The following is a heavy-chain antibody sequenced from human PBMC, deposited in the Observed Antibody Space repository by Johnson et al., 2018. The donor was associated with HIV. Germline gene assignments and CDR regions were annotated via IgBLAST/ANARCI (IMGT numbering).Heavy chain of an antibody. CDR1: GFTFSSYA. Sequence: QVQLVESGGGVVQPGRSLRLSCAASGFTFSSYAMHWVRQAPGKGLEWVAVISYDGSNKYYADSVKGRFTISRDNSKNTLYLQMNSLRAEDTAVYYCAREGSPSDAFDSWGQGTMVTVSS. CDR3: AREGSPSDAFDS. CDR2: ISYDGSNK. V-gene: IGHV3-30*04. J-gene: IGHJ3*02.